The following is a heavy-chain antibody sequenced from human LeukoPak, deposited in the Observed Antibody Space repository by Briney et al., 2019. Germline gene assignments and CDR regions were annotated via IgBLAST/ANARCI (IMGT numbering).Heavy chain of an antibody. Sequence: GRSLRLSCTASGFTFGDYAMSWVRQAPGKGLEWVGFIRSKAYGGTIEYAASVKGRFTISRDDSKSISYLQMNSLKTEDTAVYYCTRDRAVAGIFDYWGQGTLVTVSS. CDR2: IRSKAYGGTI. D-gene: IGHD6-19*01. J-gene: IGHJ4*02. V-gene: IGHV3-49*04. CDR1: GFTFGDYA. CDR3: TRDRAVAGIFDY.